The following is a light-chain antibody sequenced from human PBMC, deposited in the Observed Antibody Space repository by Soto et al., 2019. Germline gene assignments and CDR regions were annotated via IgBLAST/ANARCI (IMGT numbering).Light chain of an antibody. J-gene: IGLJ1*01. CDR1: RSDIGTYNY. Sequence: QSALTQPASMSGSPGQSITISCTGTRSDIGTYNYLSWYQQHPGKAPRLVISDVSNRPSGVSNRFSGSKSGNTASLTITGLQSEDEADYYCMSYTTTSSFVFGSGTQLTVL. V-gene: IGLV2-14*03. CDR2: DVS. CDR3: MSYTTTSSFV.